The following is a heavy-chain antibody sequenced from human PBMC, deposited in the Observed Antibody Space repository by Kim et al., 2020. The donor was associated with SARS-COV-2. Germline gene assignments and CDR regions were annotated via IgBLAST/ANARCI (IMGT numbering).Heavy chain of an antibody. CDR3: ARESAGEGRNDWFDP. J-gene: IGHJ5*02. CDR1: GDSINSFY. Sequence: SETLSLTCTVSGDSINSFYWSWIRHIPGKGLEWIGFVYFTGTTTYNPSLESRVSLSLDRSRTQFTLALTSVTAADTATYYCARESAGEGRNDWFDPWGPG. CDR2: VYFTGTT. V-gene: IGHV4-59*13. D-gene: IGHD3-10*01.